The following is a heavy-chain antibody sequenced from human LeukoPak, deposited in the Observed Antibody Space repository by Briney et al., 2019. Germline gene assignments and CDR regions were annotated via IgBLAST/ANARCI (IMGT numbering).Heavy chain of an antibody. V-gene: IGHV3-21*01. CDR3: ARVAGYSGYEPGYFED. D-gene: IGHD5-12*01. CDR2: ISSSSSYI. J-gene: IGHJ4*02. Sequence: GGSLRLSCAASEFTFSSYSMNWVRQAPGKGLEWVSSISSSSSYIYYADSVKGRFTISRDNAKNSLYLHMNSLRAEDTAVYYCARVAGYSGYEPGYFEDWGQGTLVTVSS. CDR1: EFTFSSYS.